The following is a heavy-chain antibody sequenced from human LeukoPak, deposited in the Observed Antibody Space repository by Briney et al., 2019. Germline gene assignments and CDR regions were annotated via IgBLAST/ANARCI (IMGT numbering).Heavy chain of an antibody. D-gene: IGHD7-27*01. CDR2: TRGSGSGM. V-gene: IGHV3-21*05. CDR3: PRDDIWGFDY. CDR1: GFAFSDYS. Sequence: GGSLRLSCAASGFAFSDYSMNWVRQAPGKGLEWVANTRGSGSGMGSGNYYAGAVKGRFTISRDNAKNSLYLQMNSLRAEDTAFYYCPRDDIWGFDYWGQGALVTVSS. J-gene: IGHJ4*02.